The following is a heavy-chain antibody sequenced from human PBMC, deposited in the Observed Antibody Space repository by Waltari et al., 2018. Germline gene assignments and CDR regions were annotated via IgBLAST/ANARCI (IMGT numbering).Heavy chain of an antibody. D-gene: IGHD3-22*01. Sequence: QVQLVESGGGVVQPGRSLRLSCAASEFTFSSYAMHWVRQAPGKGLEWGAVISYNGRNIYYVDSVKGRFTISRDNSQKLLYLQMNSLRPEDTAVYYCARDYCDRTNCHGMDVWGQGTTVTVSS. CDR3: ARDYCDRTNCHGMDV. CDR1: EFTFSSYA. J-gene: IGHJ6*02. V-gene: IGHV3-30*04. CDR2: ISYNGRNI.